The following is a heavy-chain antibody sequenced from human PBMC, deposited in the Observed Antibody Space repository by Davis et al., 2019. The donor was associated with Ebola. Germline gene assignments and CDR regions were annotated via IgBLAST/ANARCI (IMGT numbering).Heavy chain of an antibody. V-gene: IGHV4-59*01. D-gene: IGHD3-16*01. CDR3: AKENNWGWFDP. CDR2: IYYSGST. Sequence: SETLSLTCTVSGGSISSYYWSWIRQPPGKGLEWIGYIYYSGSTNYNPSLKSRVTISVDTSKNQFSLKLSSVTAADTAVYYCAKENNWGWFDPWGQGTLVTVSS. J-gene: IGHJ5*02. CDR1: GGSISSYY.